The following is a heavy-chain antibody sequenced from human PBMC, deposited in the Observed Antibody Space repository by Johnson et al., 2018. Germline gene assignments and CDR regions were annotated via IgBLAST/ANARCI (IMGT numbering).Heavy chain of an antibody. D-gene: IGHD2-21*02. CDR1: GGMFSTFA. J-gene: IGHJ6*02. Sequence: QVQLVESGAEVKKXGSSVRVSCKASGGMFSTFAISWVRQAPGQGLEWIGGIIPMFGTPNYAQKSPGRVTITADESTSTAYMELSSLGWDDTAVDYCERDPGGDSGNYGLDVWGQGTTVTVSS. V-gene: IGHV1-69*01. CDR3: ERDPGGDSGNYGLDV. CDR2: IIPMFGTP.